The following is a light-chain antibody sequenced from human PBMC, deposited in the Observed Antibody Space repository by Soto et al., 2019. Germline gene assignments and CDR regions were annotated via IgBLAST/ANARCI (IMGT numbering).Light chain of an antibody. V-gene: IGKV3-11*01. J-gene: IGKJ5*01. CDR2: DAS. Sequence: EIVLTQSPATLSLSPGERATLSCGASESLSSYLAWYQQKPGQAPRLLIYDASNRATGIPARFSGSGSGTDFTLTISSLEPEDFAVYYCQQRRSWPITFGQGTRLQMK. CDR1: ESLSSY. CDR3: QQRRSWPIT.